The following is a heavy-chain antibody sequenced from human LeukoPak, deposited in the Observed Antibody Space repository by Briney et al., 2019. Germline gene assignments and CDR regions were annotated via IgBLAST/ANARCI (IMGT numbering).Heavy chain of an antibody. CDR1: GYTLTELS. J-gene: IGHJ6*03. V-gene: IGHV1-24*01. Sequence: ASVKVSCKVSGYTLTELSMHWVRQAPGKGLEWMGGFDPEDGETIYAQKFQGRVTMTEDTSTDTAYMELSSLRSEDTAVYYCATVAYDILTGYYYYYMDVWGKGTTVTISS. CDR2: FDPEDGET. CDR3: ATVAYDILTGYYYYYMDV. D-gene: IGHD3-9*01.